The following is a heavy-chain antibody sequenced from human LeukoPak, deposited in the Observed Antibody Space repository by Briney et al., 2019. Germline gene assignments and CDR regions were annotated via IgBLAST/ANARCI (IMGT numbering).Heavy chain of an antibody. CDR1: GFTFTSYA. J-gene: IGHJ4*02. CDR3: ARDQGYSSSWYFDY. CDR2: MSAGGGGT. V-gene: IGHV3-23*01. D-gene: IGHD6-13*01. Sequence: GGSLRLSCAASGFTFTSYAMNWVRQAPGKGLEWVAAMSAGGGGTYYADSVKGRFTISRDISKNTLYLQMSSLRAEDTAVYYCARDQGYSSSWYFDYWGQGTLVTVSS.